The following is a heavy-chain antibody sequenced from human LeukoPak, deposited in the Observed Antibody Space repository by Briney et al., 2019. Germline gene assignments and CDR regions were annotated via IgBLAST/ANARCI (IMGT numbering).Heavy chain of an antibody. D-gene: IGHD6-19*01. CDR1: GFTFSNFF. V-gene: IGHV3-23*01. J-gene: IGHJ4*02. CDR3: ARGMRIAVAGTLDY. CDR2: ISAIGGKT. Sequence: GGSLRLSCTASGFTFSNFFMSWVRQSPGKGLEWVSSISAIGGKTYYTDSVKGRFTISKDNSKNTLYLQMNSLRAEDTAVYYCARGMRIAVAGTLDYWGQGTLVTVSS.